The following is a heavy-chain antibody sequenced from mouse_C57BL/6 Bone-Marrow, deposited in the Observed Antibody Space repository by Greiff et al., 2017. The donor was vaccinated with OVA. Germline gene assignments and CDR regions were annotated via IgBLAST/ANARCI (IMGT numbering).Heavy chain of an antibody. CDR2: IHPNSGST. CDR1: GYTFTSYW. D-gene: IGHD2-3*01. Sequence: QVQLQQPGAELVKPGASVKLSCKASGYTFTSYWMHWVKQRPGQGLEWIGMIHPNSGSTNYNEKFKSKATLTVDKSSSTAYMQLSSLTSEDSAVYYCARGTWLLHDAMDYWGQGTSVTVSA. CDR3: ARGTWLLHDAMDY. J-gene: IGHJ4*01. V-gene: IGHV1-64*01.